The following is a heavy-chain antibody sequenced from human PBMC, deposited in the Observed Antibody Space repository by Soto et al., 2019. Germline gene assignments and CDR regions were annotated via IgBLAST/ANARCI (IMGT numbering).Heavy chain of an antibody. CDR2: IYYSGST. CDR1: GGSVSSGSYY. J-gene: IGHJ5*02. Sequence: PSETLSLTCTVSGGSVSSGSYYWSWIRQPPGKGLEWIGYIYYSGSTNYNPSLKSRVTISVDTSKNQFSLKLSSVTAADTAVYYWARAYSSSSPYWFDPWGQGTLVTVSS. V-gene: IGHV4-61*01. D-gene: IGHD6-6*01. CDR3: ARAYSSSSPYWFDP.